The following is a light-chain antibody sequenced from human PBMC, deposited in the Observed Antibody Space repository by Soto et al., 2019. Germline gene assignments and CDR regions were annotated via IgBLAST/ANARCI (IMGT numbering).Light chain of an antibody. Sequence: QSALTQPASVSGSPGQSITISCTGTSSDVGAYDYVSWYQQHPGKAPKLMLYEVNSRPSGISSRFSGSKSGNTASLTISGLQGEDEADYYSTSFTGSSTPVVFGGGTKLTVL. CDR3: TSFTGSSTPVV. CDR2: EVN. V-gene: IGLV2-14*01. J-gene: IGLJ2*01. CDR1: SSDVGAYDY.